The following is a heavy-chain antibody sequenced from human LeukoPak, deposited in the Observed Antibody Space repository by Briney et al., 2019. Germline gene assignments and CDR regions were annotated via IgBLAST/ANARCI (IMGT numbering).Heavy chain of an antibody. Sequence: ASVKVSCKASGYTFTSYYMHWVRQAPGQGLEWMGIINPSGGSTSYAQKFQGRVTMTRDTSTSTVYMELSSLRFEDTAVYYCARDPSSGGIAARFDYWGQGTLVTVSS. J-gene: IGHJ4*02. D-gene: IGHD6-6*01. CDR1: GYTFTSYY. CDR3: ARDPSSGGIAARFDY. CDR2: INPSGGST. V-gene: IGHV1-46*01.